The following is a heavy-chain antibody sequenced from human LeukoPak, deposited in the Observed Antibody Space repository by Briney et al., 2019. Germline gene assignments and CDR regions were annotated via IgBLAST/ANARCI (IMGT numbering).Heavy chain of an antibody. CDR1: GGFISNSNYY. J-gene: IGHJ4*02. D-gene: IGHD3-3*01. V-gene: IGHV4-39*01. CDR2: VYYTGRT. Sequence: SETLSLTCTVSGGFISNSNYYWGWIRQPPGKGLDWIGSVYYTGRTYYNPALNSRVTISIDTSKNQFSLNLNSATAADTAVYYCARIYDFWSGYPGASGFDYWGQGTLVTVSS. CDR3: ARIYDFWSGYPGASGFDY.